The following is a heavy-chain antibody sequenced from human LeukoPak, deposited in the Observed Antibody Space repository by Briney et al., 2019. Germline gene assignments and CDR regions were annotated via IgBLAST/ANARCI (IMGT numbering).Heavy chain of an antibody. D-gene: IGHD5-18*01. CDR3: ATSGYSYGYVDY. J-gene: IGHJ4*02. CDR1: GFTFSSYA. Sequence: TGGSLRLSCAASGFTFSSYAMSWVRQAPGKGLEWVSAISGSGGSTYYADSVKGRCTISRDNSKNTLYLQMNSLSAEDTAVYYCATSGYSYGYVDYWGQGTLVTVSS. V-gene: IGHV3-23*01. CDR2: ISGSGGST.